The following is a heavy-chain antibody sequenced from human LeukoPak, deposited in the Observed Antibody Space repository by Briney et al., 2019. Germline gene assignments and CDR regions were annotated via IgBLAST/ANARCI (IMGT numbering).Heavy chain of an antibody. CDR2: ISGSGGST. Sequence: GGSLRLSCAASGFTFSNYSMNWVRQAPGKGLEWVSAISGSGGSTYYADSVKGRFTISRDNSKNTLYLQMNSLRAEDTAVYYCAKSGGTTKDYWGQGTLVTVSS. D-gene: IGHD1-14*01. J-gene: IGHJ4*02. V-gene: IGHV3-23*01. CDR1: GFTFSNYS. CDR3: AKSGGTTKDY.